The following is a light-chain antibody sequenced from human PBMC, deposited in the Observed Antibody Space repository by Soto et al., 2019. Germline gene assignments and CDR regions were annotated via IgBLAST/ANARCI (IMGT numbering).Light chain of an antibody. J-gene: IGKJ4*01. CDR3: QKYSNWPLT. CDR1: QSVTSR. CDR2: DAS. Sequence: EIVLTQSPATLSLSPGERATLSCWASQSVTSRLAWYQRKPGQAPRLLIYDASTRATGIPPRFSGSGSGTEFTLTISSLQSEDIAIYYCQKYSNWPLTFGGGTQVEIK. V-gene: IGKV3-15*01.